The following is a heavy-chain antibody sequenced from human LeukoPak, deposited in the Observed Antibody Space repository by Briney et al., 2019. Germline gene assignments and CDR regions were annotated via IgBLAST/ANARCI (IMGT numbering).Heavy chain of an antibody. V-gene: IGHV3-21*01. J-gene: IGHJ6*02. Sequence: GWSLRLSCAASGFTFSSYSMNWVRQAPGKGLEWVSSISSSSSYIYYADSVKGRFTISRDNAKNSLYLQMNSLRAEDTAVYYCARDGPVYYYYYGMDVWGQGTTVTVSS. CDR3: ARDGPVYYYYYGMDV. CDR1: GFTFSSYS. CDR2: ISSSSSYI.